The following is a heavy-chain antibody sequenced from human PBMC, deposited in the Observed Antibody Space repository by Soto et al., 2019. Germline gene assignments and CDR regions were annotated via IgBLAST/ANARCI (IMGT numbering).Heavy chain of an antibody. D-gene: IGHD3-10*01. V-gene: IGHV4-4*07. CDR1: GASIRDKY. J-gene: IGHJ5*02. Sequence: QVQLQESGPGLVKPSETLSLTCSISGASIRDKYWSWLRQSAEKGLEFIWGISNGGTTIYILSLKSRITMSLDTSKNHFPLKLTSVTAANTAVYYCATKGDYGGWFDPWGQGTLVTVSS. CDR2: ISNGGTT. CDR3: ATKGDYGGWFDP.